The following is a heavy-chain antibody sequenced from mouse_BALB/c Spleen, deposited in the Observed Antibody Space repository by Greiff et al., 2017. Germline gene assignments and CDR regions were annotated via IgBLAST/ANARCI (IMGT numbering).Heavy chain of an antibody. V-gene: IGHV1-12*01. J-gene: IGHJ4*01. CDR3: ARSDYYGSRYYAMDY. Sequence: LQQPGAELVKPGASVKMSCKASGYTFTSYNMHWVKQTPGQGLEWIGAIYPGNGDTSYNQKFKGKATLTADKSSSTAYMQLSSLTSEDSAVYYCARSDYYGSRYYAMDYWGQGTSVTVSS. D-gene: IGHD1-1*01. CDR1: GYTFTSYN. CDR2: IYPGNGDT.